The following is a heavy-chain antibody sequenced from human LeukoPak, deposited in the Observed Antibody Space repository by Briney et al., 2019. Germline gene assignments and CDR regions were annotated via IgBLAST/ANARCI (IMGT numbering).Heavy chain of an antibody. D-gene: IGHD2-15*01. V-gene: IGHV3-49*04. CDR2: IRSKAYGETI. Sequence: GGSLRLSCTGSGFSFGDYIMSWVRQAPGKGLEWVGFIRSKAYGETIEYAASVKGRFIVWRDVSKNIAYLQMNSLKSEDTDVYYCARYCSGGACFKELDFWGQGTLVTVSS. CDR3: ARYCSGGACFKELDF. CDR1: GFSFGDYI. J-gene: IGHJ4*02.